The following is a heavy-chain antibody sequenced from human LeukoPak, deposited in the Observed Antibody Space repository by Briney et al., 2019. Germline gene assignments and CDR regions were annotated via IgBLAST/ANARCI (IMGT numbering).Heavy chain of an antibody. J-gene: IGHJ5*02. CDR3: ARARRVRGVSPDYSWLDP. D-gene: IGHD3-10*01. CDR2: IIPFLGIT. V-gene: IGHV1-69*04. CDR1: GDSFSSYG. Sequence: ASVKVSCKASGDSFSSYGVNWVRQAPGQGLEWMGMIIPFLGITHYAQRFQGRVTTRADKSTSTAYMELSSLRSEDTAVYYCARARRVRGVSPDYSWLDPWGQGTLVTVSS.